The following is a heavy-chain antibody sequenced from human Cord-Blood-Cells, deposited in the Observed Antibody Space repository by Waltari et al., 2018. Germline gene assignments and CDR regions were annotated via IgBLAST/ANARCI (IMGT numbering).Heavy chain of an antibody. D-gene: IGHD6-13*01. Sequence: QVQLQQWGAGLLKPSETLSPPCALYGGSFSGYYWTWIGQPPGKGLEWIGEINHSGSTNYNPSLKSRVTISVDTSKNQFSLKLSSVTAADTAVYYCARGAAPPLAAAGNWFDPWGQGTLVTVSS. CDR2: INHSGST. CDR3: ARGAAPPLAAAGNWFDP. CDR1: GGSFSGYY. J-gene: IGHJ5*02. V-gene: IGHV4-34*01.